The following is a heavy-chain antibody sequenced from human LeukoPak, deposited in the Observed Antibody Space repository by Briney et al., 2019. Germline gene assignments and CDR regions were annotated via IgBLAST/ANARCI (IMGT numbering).Heavy chain of an antibody. D-gene: IGHD1-1*01. CDR2: IYYSGST. CDR3: ARDYWNDGLFDY. J-gene: IGHJ4*02. Sequence: PSETLSLTCTVSGGSISSYYRSWIRQPPGKGLEWIGYIYYSGSTNYNPSLKSRVTISVDTSKNQFSLKLSSVTAADTAVYYCARDYWNDGLFDYWGQGTLVTVSS. CDR1: GGSISSYY. V-gene: IGHV4-59*01.